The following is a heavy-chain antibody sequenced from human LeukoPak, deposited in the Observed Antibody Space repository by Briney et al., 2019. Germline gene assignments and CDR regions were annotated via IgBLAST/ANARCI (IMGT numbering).Heavy chain of an antibody. CDR1: GYTFTSYG. D-gene: IGHD3-22*01. CDR2: ISAYNGNT. J-gene: IGHJ4*02. V-gene: IGHV1-18*01. Sequence: ASVKVSCKASGYTFTSYGISWVRQAPGQGLEWMGWISAYNGNTNYAQKFQGRVTMTRDTSTSTVYMELSSLRSEDTAVYYCARDLGNYYDSSGYHTPFDYWGQGTLVTVSS. CDR3: ARDLGNYYDSSGYHTPFDY.